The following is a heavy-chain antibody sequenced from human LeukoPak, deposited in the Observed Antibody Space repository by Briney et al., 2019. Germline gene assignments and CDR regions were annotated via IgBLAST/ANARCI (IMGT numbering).Heavy chain of an antibody. CDR1: GFTVSDHY. CDR2: MYSGGNI. CDR3: AKETGLRFDY. Sequence: GGSLRLSCAASGFTVSDHYMNWVRQAPGKGLEWVSVMYSGGNIYYADSVKGRFTISRDNSQNTLYLQMNSLRAEDTAVYYCAKETGLRFDYWGQGTLVTVSS. V-gene: IGHV3-53*05. D-gene: IGHD4-17*01. J-gene: IGHJ4*02.